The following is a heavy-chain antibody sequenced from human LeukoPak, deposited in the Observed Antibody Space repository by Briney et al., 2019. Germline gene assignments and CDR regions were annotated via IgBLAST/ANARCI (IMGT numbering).Heavy chain of an antibody. CDR2: IYSGGST. V-gene: IGHV3-53*01. Sequence: GGSLRLSCAASGFAVSSNYMSWVRQAPGKGLEWVSVIYSGGSTYYADSVKGRFTISRDNAKNSLYLKMNSLRAEDTAVYYCTTDLWSGYYPYYYYYYMDVWGKGTTVTVSS. D-gene: IGHD3-3*01. J-gene: IGHJ6*03. CDR1: GFAVSSNY. CDR3: TTDLWSGYYPYYYYYYMDV.